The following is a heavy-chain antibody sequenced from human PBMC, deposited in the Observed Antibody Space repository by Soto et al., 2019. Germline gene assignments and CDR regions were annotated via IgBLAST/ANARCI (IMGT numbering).Heavy chain of an antibody. Sequence: QVQLVESGGGVVQPGRSLRLSCAASGFTFSSYGMHWVRQAPGKGLEWVAVISYDGSNKYYADSVKGRFTISRDNSKNTLYLQMNSLRAEDTAVYYCAKVRPPIAAAGTIDYWGQGTLVTVSS. J-gene: IGHJ4*02. CDR1: GFTFSSYG. V-gene: IGHV3-30*18. CDR3: AKVRPPIAAAGTIDY. D-gene: IGHD6-13*01. CDR2: ISYDGSNK.